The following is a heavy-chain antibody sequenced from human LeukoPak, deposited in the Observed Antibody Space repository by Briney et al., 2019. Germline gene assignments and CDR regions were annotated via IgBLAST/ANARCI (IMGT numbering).Heavy chain of an antibody. D-gene: IGHD3-10*01. Sequence: GGSLRLSCAASGFTFSSYSMNWVRQAPGKGLEWVSAISGSGGSTYYADSVKGRFTISRDNSKNTLYLQMNSLRAEDTAVYYCAKGLLIWSNFDYWGQGTLVTVSS. J-gene: IGHJ4*02. CDR3: AKGLLIWSNFDY. CDR1: GFTFSSYS. V-gene: IGHV3-23*01. CDR2: ISGSGGST.